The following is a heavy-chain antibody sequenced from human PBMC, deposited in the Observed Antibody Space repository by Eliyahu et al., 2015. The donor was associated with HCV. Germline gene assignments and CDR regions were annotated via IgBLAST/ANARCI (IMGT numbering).Heavy chain of an antibody. CDR2: IIPIFGTX. Sequence: QVQLVQSGAEVKKPGSSVKVSCKASGGTFSSXXXSWVRQXPGQGLXWMGGIIPIFGTXNYAXKFQGRVTITADESTSTAYMELSSLRSEDTAVYYCARGPLKGSSGWLFFDYWGQGTLVTVSS. CDR1: GGTFSSXX. V-gene: IGHV1-69*01. D-gene: IGHD6-19*01. J-gene: IGHJ4*02. CDR3: ARGPLKGSSGWLFFDY.